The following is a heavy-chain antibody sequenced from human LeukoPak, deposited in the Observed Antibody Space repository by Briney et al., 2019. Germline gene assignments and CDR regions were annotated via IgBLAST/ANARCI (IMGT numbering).Heavy chain of an antibody. Sequence: QPSETLSLTCAVSGGSISSGGYSWSWIRQPPGKGLEWIGYIYHSGSTYYNPSLKSRVTISVDRSKNQFSLKLSSVTAADTAVYYCARVRVLRGVTILDPWGQGTLVTVSS. D-gene: IGHD3-10*01. CDR2: IYHSGST. J-gene: IGHJ5*02. CDR3: ARVRVLRGVTILDP. V-gene: IGHV4-30-2*01. CDR1: GGSISSGGYS.